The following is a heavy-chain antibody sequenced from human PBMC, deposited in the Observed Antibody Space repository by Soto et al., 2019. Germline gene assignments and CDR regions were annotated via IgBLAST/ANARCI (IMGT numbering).Heavy chain of an antibody. J-gene: IGHJ4*02. CDR3: ARPAGGYCSGGSCYNFDY. D-gene: IGHD2-15*01. CDR1: GGSFINYA. CDR2: IIPIFGTA. V-gene: IGHV1-69*06. Sequence: AVQVSCKDSGGSFINYAISWVRQAPGQGLEWMGGIIPIFGTANYAQKFQGRVTITADKSTSTAYMELSSLRSEDTAVYYCARPAGGYCSGGSCYNFDYWGQGTLVTVSS.